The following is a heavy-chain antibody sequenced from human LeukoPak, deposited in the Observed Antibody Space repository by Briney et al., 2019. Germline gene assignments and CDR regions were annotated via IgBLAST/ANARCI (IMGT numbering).Heavy chain of an antibody. D-gene: IGHD2-2*02. CDR3: ARGLYCSSTSCYTGPDYYMDV. V-gene: IGHV3-7*01. CDR1: GFTLSSYW. J-gene: IGHJ6*03. Sequence: GGSLRLSCAASGFTLSSYWMSWVRQAPGKGLEWVANIKQDGSEKYYVDSVKGRFTISRDNAKNSLYLQMNSLRAEDTAVYYCARGLYCSSTSCYTGPDYYMDVWGKGTTVTVSS. CDR2: IKQDGSEK.